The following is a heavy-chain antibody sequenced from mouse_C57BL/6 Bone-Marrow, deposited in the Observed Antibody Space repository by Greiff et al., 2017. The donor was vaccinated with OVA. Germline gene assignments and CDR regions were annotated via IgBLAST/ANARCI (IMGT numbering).Heavy chain of an antibody. D-gene: IGHD1-1*01. CDR1: GYTFTSYW. CDR2: IYPGSGST. J-gene: IGHJ2*01. CDR3: ARGDYYGSSFDY. V-gene: IGHV1-55*01. Sequence: QVQLQQPGAELVKPGASVKMSCKASGYTFTSYWLTWVKQRPGQGLEWIGDIYPGSGSTNYNEKFKSKATLTVDTSSSTAYMQLSSLTSEDSAVYYCARGDYYGSSFDYWGQGTTLTVSS.